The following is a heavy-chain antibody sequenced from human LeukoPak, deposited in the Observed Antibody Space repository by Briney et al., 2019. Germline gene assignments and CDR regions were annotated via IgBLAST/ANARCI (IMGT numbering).Heavy chain of an antibody. Sequence: SETPSLTCTVSGGSTNSYYYWSWIRQPPGKGLEWIGYIDYSGRTKYSPSLKSRVTISVDTSKNQFSLRLSSVTAADTAVYYRARTLWFGVAFDIWGQGTMVTVSS. CDR2: IDYSGRT. V-gene: IGHV4-59*01. CDR1: GGSTNSYYY. D-gene: IGHD3-10*01. CDR3: ARTLWFGVAFDI. J-gene: IGHJ3*02.